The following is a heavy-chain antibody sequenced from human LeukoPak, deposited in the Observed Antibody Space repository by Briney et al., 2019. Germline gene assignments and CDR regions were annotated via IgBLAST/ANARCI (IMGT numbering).Heavy chain of an antibody. V-gene: IGHV4-38-2*01. Sequence: ETLSLTCAVSGYSISSCYYWGWIRQPPGTGQELIGSIYDSGNTNYNPSLKSRVTTSVDTSKNQFSLKVSSVTAADTALYYCARWYSSSGYLDYWGQGTLVTVSS. CDR3: ARWYSSSGYLDY. CDR2: IYDSGNT. J-gene: IGHJ4*02. D-gene: IGHD6-6*01. CDR1: GYSISSCYY.